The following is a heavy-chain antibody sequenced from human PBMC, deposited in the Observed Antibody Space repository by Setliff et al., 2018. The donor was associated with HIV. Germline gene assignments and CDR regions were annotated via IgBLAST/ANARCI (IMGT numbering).Heavy chain of an antibody. J-gene: IGHJ5*02. Sequence: SETLSLTCAVYGGSFSGYSWSWIRQPPGKGLEWIGEINHSGSTNYSPSLKSRVTISVETSKNQFSVKLSSVTAADTAVYYCARSWEYRVITYRGVPTRWFDPWGQGTLVTVSS. V-gene: IGHV4-34*01. CDR1: GGSFSGYS. D-gene: IGHD3-16*01. CDR2: INHSGST. CDR3: ARSWEYRVITYRGVPTRWFDP.